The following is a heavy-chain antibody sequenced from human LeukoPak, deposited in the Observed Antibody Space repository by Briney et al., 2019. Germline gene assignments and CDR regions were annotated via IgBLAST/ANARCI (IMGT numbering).Heavy chain of an antibody. D-gene: IGHD6-13*01. J-gene: IGHJ6*03. CDR1: GYTFTSYD. CDR3: ARAEDSSPYYYYMDV. Sequence: ASVKVSCKASGYTFTSYDINWVRQATGQGLEWMGWMNPNSGNTGYAQKFQGRVTITRNTSISTAYMELSSLRSEDTAVYYCARAEDSSPYYYYMDVWGKGTTVTVSS. V-gene: IGHV1-8*01. CDR2: MNPNSGNT.